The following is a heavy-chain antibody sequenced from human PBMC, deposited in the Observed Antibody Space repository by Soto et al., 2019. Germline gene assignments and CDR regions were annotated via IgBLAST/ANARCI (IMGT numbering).Heavy chain of an antibody. V-gene: IGHV4-30-4*01. CDR2: FHYSGTT. CDR1: GGSINCDNCC. Sequence: SETLSLTCTVSGGSINCDNCCWTWIRQPPGKGLEWIGCFHYSGTTYQIPSLKSRLTISRDTSRNQFSLKLTSVTAADTAVYYCARGDGNTAFGYWGQGTQVTVSS. CDR3: ARGDGNTAFGY. J-gene: IGHJ4*02. D-gene: IGHD4-17*01.